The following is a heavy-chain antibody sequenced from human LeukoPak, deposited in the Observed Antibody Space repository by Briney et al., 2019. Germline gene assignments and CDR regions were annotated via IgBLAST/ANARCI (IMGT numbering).Heavy chain of an antibody. CDR3: AREDDILYYFDY. CDR1: GGTFSSYA. CDR2: IIPIFGTA. D-gene: IGHD3-9*01. Sequence: ASVKVSCKASGGTFSSYAISWVRQAPGQGLEWMGGIIPIFGTANYAQKFQGRVTITADESTSTAYMELSSLRSEDTAVYYCAREDDILYYFDYWGQGTLVTVSS. J-gene: IGHJ4*02. V-gene: IGHV1-69*13.